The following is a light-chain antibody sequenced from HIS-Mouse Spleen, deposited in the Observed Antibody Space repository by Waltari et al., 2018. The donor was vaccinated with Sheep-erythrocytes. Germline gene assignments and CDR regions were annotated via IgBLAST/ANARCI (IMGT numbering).Light chain of an antibody. V-gene: IGLV3-1*01. CDR2: QDS. CDR3: QAWDSSTAV. J-gene: IGLJ2*01. CDR1: KLGDKY. Sequence: SYELTQPPSVSVSPGQTASITCSGDKLGDKYACWYQQKPGQSPVLVIYQDSKRPSGILERLSGSTSGNTATLTIGGTQAMDEADYYCQAWDSSTAVFGGGTKLTVL.